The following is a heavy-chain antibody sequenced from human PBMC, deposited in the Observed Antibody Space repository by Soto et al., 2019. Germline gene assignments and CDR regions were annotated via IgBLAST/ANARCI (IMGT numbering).Heavy chain of an antibody. J-gene: IGHJ4*02. D-gene: IGHD5-12*01. CDR1: GGTFSSYT. Sequence: QVQLVQSGAEVKKPGSSVKVSCKASGGTFSSYTISWLRQAPGQGLEWMGRIIPILGIANYAQKFQGRVTVTADKSTSTAYMGVSSLRSEDTAVYYCARGRGGYAFDYWGQGTLVTVSS. CDR3: ARGRGGYAFDY. CDR2: IIPILGIA. V-gene: IGHV1-69*02.